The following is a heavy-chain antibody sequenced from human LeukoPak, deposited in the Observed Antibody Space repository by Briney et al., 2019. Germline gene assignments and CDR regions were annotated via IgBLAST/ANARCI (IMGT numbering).Heavy chain of an antibody. Sequence: GGSLRLSCAASGFTFSSYGIHWVRQAPGKGLEWVAFIRYDGSNKYYADSVKGRFTISKDNSKNTLYLQMNSLRAEDTAVYYCAKVQYSSGWFDYWGQGTLVTVSS. V-gene: IGHV3-30*02. J-gene: IGHJ4*02. CDR2: IRYDGSNK. D-gene: IGHD6-19*01. CDR3: AKVQYSSGWFDY. CDR1: GFTFSSYG.